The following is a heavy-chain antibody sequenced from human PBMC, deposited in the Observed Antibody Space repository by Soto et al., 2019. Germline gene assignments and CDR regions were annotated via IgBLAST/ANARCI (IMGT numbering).Heavy chain of an antibody. Sequence: QVHLVESGGGVVQPGGSLKLSCAASGFTFSNYDMHWVRQAPGKGLEWVTIIWYDGSNKFYADSVKGRFTISRDNSKNILYLPMNSLRAEDTAVYYCARDLVDYSTSVAFDCWGQGTLVTVSS. CDR1: GFTFSNYD. CDR3: ARDLVDYSTSVAFDC. J-gene: IGHJ4*02. D-gene: IGHD6-6*01. CDR2: IWYDGSNK. V-gene: IGHV3-33*01.